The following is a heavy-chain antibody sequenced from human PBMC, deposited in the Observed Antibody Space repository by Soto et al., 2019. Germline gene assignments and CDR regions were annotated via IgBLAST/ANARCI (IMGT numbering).Heavy chain of an antibody. J-gene: IGHJ4*02. V-gene: IGHV5-10-1*01. D-gene: IGHD6-19*01. Sequence: RVESLTISCKVSGYNFTRYWIGWVLQMPEKGLEWMGRIDPSDSYTNYSPSFQGHVTISADKTISTAYLQWSSLKASDTAMYYCARGRVAVAPLDYWGQGTLVTVSS. CDR3: ARGRVAVAPLDY. CDR2: IDPSDSYT. CDR1: GYNFTRYW.